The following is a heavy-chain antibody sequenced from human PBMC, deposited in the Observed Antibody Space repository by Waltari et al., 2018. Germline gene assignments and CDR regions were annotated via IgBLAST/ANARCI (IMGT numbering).Heavy chain of an antibody. J-gene: IGHJ4*02. CDR1: GFTFSKSG. CDR2: ITDTGGST. V-gene: IGHV3-23*01. CDR3: ATSFRGKFDF. D-gene: IGHD3-16*01. Sequence: EVQLLESGGGLVQPGRSLRLSCAASGFTFSKSGMTWVRQTPGKGLDWVATITDTGGSTFYADSVKGRFAISRDNSKNTLYLQMSSLRAGDTAVYYCATSFRGKFDFWGQGTLVTVSS.